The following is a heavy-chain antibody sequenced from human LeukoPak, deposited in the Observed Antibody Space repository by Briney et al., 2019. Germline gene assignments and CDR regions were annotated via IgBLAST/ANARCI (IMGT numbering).Heavy chain of an antibody. CDR1: GFTFTTYA. J-gene: IGHJ4*02. Sequence: GGSLRLSCAASGFTFTTYAMNWVRQAPGKGLEWISSILTSDGNPYFADSVKGRFTISRDNSKNTVDLQMNSLRAEDTAVYYCARTSGWYPYFDYWAREPWSPSPQ. V-gene: IGHV3-23*01. CDR2: ILTSDGNP. D-gene: IGHD6-19*01. CDR3: ARTSGWYPYFDY.